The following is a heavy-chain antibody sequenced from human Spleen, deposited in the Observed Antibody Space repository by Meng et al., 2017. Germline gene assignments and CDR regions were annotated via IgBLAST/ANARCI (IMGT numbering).Heavy chain of an antibody. CDR1: GGSISSSSYY. J-gene: IGHJ1*01. CDR3: ARANYYYDSSGYFQH. V-gene: IGHV4-39*07. D-gene: IGHD3-22*01. Sequence: QVAVQESGPGLVKPSETRSLTCTVSGGSISSSSYYWGWIRQPPGKGLEWIGSIYYSGSTYYNPSLKSRVTISVDTSKNQFSLKLSSVTAADTAVYYCARANYYYDSSGYFQHWGQGTLVTVSS. CDR2: IYYSGST.